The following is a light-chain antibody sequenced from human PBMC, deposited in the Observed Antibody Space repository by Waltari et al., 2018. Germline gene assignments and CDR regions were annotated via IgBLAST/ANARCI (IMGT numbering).Light chain of an antibody. CDR2: DAS. CDR3: QQRGDWPPWT. J-gene: IGKJ1*01. Sequence: EILLTQSPATLSLSPGERATLSCRASQSVGSYLAWYQQKPGQAPRLLIYDASNRATGIPARFSGSGSGTDFTLSINSLEPEDFAVYCCQQRGDWPPWTFGQGTKVEAK. CDR1: QSVGSY. V-gene: IGKV3-11*01.